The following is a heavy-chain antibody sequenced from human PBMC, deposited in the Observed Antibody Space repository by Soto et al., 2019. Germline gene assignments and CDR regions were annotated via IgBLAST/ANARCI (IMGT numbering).Heavy chain of an antibody. V-gene: IGHV1-18*01. Sequence: QVQLVQSGAEVKNPGASVKVSCKTSGYVFTSYGIGWARQAPGQGLAGIGWINTYTGNTNYAQNLQGRGTLTTDTSTSTAYMELRSLRSNDTAIYYCVLVDVYVTPSPQDVWGQGTTVNVSS. CDR3: VLVDVYVTPSPQDV. D-gene: IGHD2-8*01. CDR2: INTYTGNT. J-gene: IGHJ6*02. CDR1: GYVFTSYG.